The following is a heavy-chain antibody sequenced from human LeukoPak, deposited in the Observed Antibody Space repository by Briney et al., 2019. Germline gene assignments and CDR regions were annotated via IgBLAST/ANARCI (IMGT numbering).Heavy chain of an antibody. D-gene: IGHD3-10*01. CDR1: GYTFTGYY. Sequence: ASVKVSCKASGYTFTGYYMHWVRQAPGQGLEWMGWINPNSGGTNYAQKFQGWVTMTRDTSISTAYMELSRLRPDDTAVYYCARVNWAFGLDYWGQGTLVTVSS. J-gene: IGHJ4*02. V-gene: IGHV1-2*04. CDR3: ARVNWAFGLDY. CDR2: INPNSGGT.